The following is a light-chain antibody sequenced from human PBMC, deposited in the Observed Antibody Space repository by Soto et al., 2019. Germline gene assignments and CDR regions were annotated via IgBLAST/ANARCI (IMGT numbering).Light chain of an antibody. J-gene: IGKJ1*01. CDR1: QSVSNDF. Sequence: EIVLTQSPGILSLSPGERATLSCRASQSVSNDFLAWYQQKPGQAPRLLIYGASTRATDVPDRFSGSGSGADFTLIISRLEPEDVAVYYCQQYGSSPPRTFGQGTKVE. CDR3: QQYGSSPPRT. CDR2: GAS. V-gene: IGKV3-20*01.